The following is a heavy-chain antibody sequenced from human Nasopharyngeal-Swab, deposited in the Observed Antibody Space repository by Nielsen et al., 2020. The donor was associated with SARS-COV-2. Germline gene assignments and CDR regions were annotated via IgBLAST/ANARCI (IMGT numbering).Heavy chain of an antibody. V-gene: IGHV3-33*01. CDR3: ARDERGYSYGYPDY. Sequence: GESLKISCAASGFTFSSYGMHWVRQAPGKGLEWVAVIWYEGSNKYYAASVKGRFTISRDNSKNTLYLQMNSLRAEDTAVYYCARDERGYSYGYPDYWGQGTLVTVSS. D-gene: IGHD5-18*01. J-gene: IGHJ4*02. CDR1: GFTFSSYG. CDR2: IWYEGSNK.